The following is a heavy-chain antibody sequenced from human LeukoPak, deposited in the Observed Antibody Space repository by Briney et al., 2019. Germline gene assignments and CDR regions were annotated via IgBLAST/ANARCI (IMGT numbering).Heavy chain of an antibody. CDR3: AKDSANMVRGSFDY. CDR1: GFTVSSNY. Sequence: PGGSLRLSCAASGFTVSSNYMSWVRQAPGKGLEWVSAISGSGGSTYYADSVKGRFTISRDNSKNTLYLQMNSLRAEDTAVYYCAKDSANMVRGSFDYWGQGTLVTVSS. V-gene: IGHV3-23*01. J-gene: IGHJ4*02. D-gene: IGHD3-10*01. CDR2: ISGSGGST.